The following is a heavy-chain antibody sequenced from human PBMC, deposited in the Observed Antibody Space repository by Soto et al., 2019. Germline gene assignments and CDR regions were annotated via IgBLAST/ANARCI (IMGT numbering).Heavy chain of an antibody. Sequence: SETLSLTCTVSRGSINNYYWTLIRRPPGKGLEWIGYVSYSGRTNYNPSLKSRVNMFVDKSKNQFSLNLTSVTAADTAVYFCASSPNYVFWGGEPYYNGMDVWGPGTTVTVSS. CDR2: VSYSGRT. CDR3: ASSPNYVFWGGEPYYNGMDV. D-gene: IGHD3-3*01. CDR1: RGSINNYY. V-gene: IGHV4-59*01. J-gene: IGHJ6*02.